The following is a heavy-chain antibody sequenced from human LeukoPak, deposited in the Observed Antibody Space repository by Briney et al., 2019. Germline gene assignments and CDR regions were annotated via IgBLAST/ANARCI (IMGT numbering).Heavy chain of an antibody. V-gene: IGHV3-7*01. CDR2: IDQDGSEK. J-gene: IGHJ4*02. D-gene: IGHD1-26*01. CDR1: GFTFTTYW. CDR3: ARAGQVGTADY. Sequence: GGSLRLSCXASGFTFTTYWMSWVRQAPGKGLEWVANIDQDGSEKYYVDSVKGRFTISRDNAKNSLYLQMNSLRAEDTAVYYCARAGQVGTADYWGQGTLVTVSS.